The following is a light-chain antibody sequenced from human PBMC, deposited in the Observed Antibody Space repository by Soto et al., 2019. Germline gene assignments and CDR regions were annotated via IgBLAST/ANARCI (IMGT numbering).Light chain of an antibody. CDR1: QSVPGNY. CDR2: RAS. Sequence: PGERATLSCRARQSVPGNYLAWLQQRPGQAPRLLIHRASSRATGIPDRFSGSGSGTDFTLTISRLEPEDFAVYYCQQYTSPPWTLGQGTKVETK. J-gene: IGKJ1*01. CDR3: QQYTSPPWT. V-gene: IGKV3-20*01.